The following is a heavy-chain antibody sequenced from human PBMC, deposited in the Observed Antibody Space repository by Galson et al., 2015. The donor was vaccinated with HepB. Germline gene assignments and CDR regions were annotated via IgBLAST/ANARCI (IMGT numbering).Heavy chain of an antibody. CDR3: ARAAPGYCSSTSCYDYYYYFMDV. CDR2: IWYDGSNK. CDR1: GFTLSGYG. D-gene: IGHD2-2*01. V-gene: IGHV3-33*01. Sequence: SLRLSCAASGFTLSGYGMHWVRQAPGKGLGWVAVIWYDGSNKYYADSVEGRFTVSRDNSKNTLYLQMNSLRGEDTAVYYCARAAPGYCSSTSCYDYYYYFMDVWGKGTTVTVSS. J-gene: IGHJ6*03.